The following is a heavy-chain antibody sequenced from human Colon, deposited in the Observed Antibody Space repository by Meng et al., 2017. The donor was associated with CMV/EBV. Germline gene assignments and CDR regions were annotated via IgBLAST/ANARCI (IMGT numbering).Heavy chain of an antibody. V-gene: IGHV3-20*04. J-gene: IGHJ5*02. D-gene: IGHD6-6*01. CDR3: ARDPRVRGSSSSRGFDP. Sequence: GGSLRLSCAASGFPFSDYSMNWVRQAPGKGLEWVSGINWNGVSTDYADSVKGRFTISRDNAKNSLYLQMNSLRAEDTALYYCARDPRVRGSSSSRGFDPWGQGTLVTVSS. CDR2: INWNGVST. CDR1: GFPFSDYS.